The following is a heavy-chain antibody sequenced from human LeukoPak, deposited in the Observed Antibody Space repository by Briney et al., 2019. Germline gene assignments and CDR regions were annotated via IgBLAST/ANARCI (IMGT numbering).Heavy chain of an antibody. D-gene: IGHD3-9*01. Sequence: ASVKVSCKASGYTFTGYYMHWVRQAPGQGLEWMGWINPNSGGTNYAQKFQGRVTMTRDTSISTAYMELSRLRSDDTAVYCCARGLRYFDWLLPYYFDYWGQGTLVTVSS. CDR2: INPNSGGT. CDR3: ARGLRYFDWLLPYYFDY. J-gene: IGHJ4*02. V-gene: IGHV1-2*02. CDR1: GYTFTGYY.